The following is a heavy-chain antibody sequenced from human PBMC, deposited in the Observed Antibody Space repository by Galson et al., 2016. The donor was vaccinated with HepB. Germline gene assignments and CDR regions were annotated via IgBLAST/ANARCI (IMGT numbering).Heavy chain of an antibody. V-gene: IGHV3-33*01. CDR2: IWSDGSSE. CDR1: GIPFSISG. CDR3: GRDRAVRSIDQ. Sequence: SLRLSCAASGIPFSISGMHWVRQAPGKGLEWVAMIWSDGSSEYYADSVKGRFPISRDNGKRTLYLQMNRLRAEDTAVYYCGRDRAVRSIDQWGQGALVTVSS. D-gene: IGHD6-19*01. J-gene: IGHJ4*02.